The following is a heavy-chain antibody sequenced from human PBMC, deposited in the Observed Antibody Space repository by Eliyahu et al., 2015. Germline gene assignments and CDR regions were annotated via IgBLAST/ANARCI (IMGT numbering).Heavy chain of an antibody. CDR2: IWYDGSNK. CDR1: GXXFXSYG. J-gene: IGHJ3*02. V-gene: IGHV3-33*01. CDR3: ARDQGIHDSGAFDI. Sequence: QVQLVESGGGVVQPGRSLRLSCAASGXXFXSYGMHWVRQAPGKGLEWVAVIWYDGSNKYYADSVKGRFTISRDNSKNTLYLQMNSLRAEDTAVYYCARDQGIHDSGAFDIWGQGTMVTVSS. D-gene: IGHD4-17*01.